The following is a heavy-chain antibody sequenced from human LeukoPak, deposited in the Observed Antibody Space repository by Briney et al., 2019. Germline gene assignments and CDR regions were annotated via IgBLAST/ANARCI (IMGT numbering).Heavy chain of an antibody. V-gene: IGHV3-30*18. CDR2: ISYDGSNK. Sequence: GGSLRLSCAAPGFTFNSYVMHWVRQAPGKGLEWVAVISYDGSNKYYADSVKGRFTISRDNSKNTVNLQINSLRAEDTAVYYCAKDYEAYCGGDCYSFFDYWGQGTLVTVSA. J-gene: IGHJ4*02. CDR3: AKDYEAYCGGDCYSFFDY. D-gene: IGHD2-21*02. CDR1: GFTFNSYV.